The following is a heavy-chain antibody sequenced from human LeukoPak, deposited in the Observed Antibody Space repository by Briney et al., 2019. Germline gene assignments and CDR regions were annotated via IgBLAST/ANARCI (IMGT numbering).Heavy chain of an antibody. Sequence: GGSLRLSCASSGFSFSTYGMVWVRQAPGKGLEWVSHIVGGGSDRTYYADSVKGRFTVSGENAKNSLYLHMNSLRAEDTAVYYCAREMYGSGLYYFDYWGQGTLVTVSS. V-gene: IGHV3-48*03. J-gene: IGHJ4*02. CDR3: AREMYGSGLYYFDY. CDR1: GFSFSTYG. CDR2: IVGGGSDRT. D-gene: IGHD3-10*01.